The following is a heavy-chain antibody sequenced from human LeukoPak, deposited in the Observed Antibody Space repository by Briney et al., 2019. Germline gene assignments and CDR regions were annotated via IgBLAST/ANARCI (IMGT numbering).Heavy chain of an antibody. CDR2: INSDGSST. J-gene: IGHJ4*02. D-gene: IGHD3-9*01. V-gene: IGHV3-74*01. CDR1: GFTFSSYW. Sequence: PGGSLRLSCAASGFTFSSYWMHWVRQAPGKGLVWVSRINSDGSSTSYADSVKGRFTISRDNSKNTLYLQMNSLRAEDAAVYYCAKDASLRYFDWSPVSYFDYWGQGTLVTVSS. CDR3: AKDASLRYFDWSPVSYFDY.